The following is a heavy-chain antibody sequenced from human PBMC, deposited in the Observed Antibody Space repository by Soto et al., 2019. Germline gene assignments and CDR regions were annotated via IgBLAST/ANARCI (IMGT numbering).Heavy chain of an antibody. Sequence: AGGSLRLSCAASGFTFSDYYMSWIRQAPGKGLEWVSYISSSGSTIYYADSVKGRFTISRDNAKNSLYLQMNSLRAEDTAVYYCARDNQPKTYYDFWSGYYTAYYYSYMDVWGKGTTVTVSS. V-gene: IGHV3-11*01. J-gene: IGHJ6*03. CDR3: ARDNQPKTYYDFWSGYYTAYYYSYMDV. D-gene: IGHD3-3*01. CDR2: ISSSGSTI. CDR1: GFTFSDYY.